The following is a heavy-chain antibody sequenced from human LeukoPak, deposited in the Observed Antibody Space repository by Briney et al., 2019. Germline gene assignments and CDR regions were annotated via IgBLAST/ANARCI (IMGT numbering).Heavy chain of an antibody. CDR3: ATQPSSSSWYDGAAFDI. CDR1: GGSFSGYY. D-gene: IGHD6-13*01. J-gene: IGHJ3*02. Sequence: ASETLSLTCAVYGGSFSGYYWSWIRQPPGKGLEWIGEINHSGSTNYNPSLKSRVTISVDTSKNQFSLKLSSVTAADTAVYYCATQPSSSSWYDGAAFDIWGQGTMVTVSS. CDR2: INHSGST. V-gene: IGHV4-34*01.